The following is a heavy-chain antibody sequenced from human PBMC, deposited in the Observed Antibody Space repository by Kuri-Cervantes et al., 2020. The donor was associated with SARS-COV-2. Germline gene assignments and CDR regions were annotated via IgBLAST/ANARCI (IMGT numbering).Heavy chain of an antibody. CDR3: ARLDRGYCSSTSCYMGAFDI. V-gene: IGHV5-51*01. D-gene: IGHD2-2*02. CDR2: IYPGDSDT. J-gene: IGHJ3*02. CDR1: GYSFTSYW. Sequence: KVSCKASGYSFTSYWIGWVRQMPGKGLEWMGIIYPGDSDTRYSPSFQGQVTISADKSISTAYLQWSSLKASDTAMYYCARLDRGYCSSTSCYMGAFDIWGQGTMVTVSS.